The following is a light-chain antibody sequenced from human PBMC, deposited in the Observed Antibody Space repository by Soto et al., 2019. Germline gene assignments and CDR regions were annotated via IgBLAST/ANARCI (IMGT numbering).Light chain of an antibody. V-gene: IGKV3-20*01. Sequence: LTQSPFTRCWLQGARATLSCRDSQCVTSNYLAWYQQKPGQAPRLLIYAASSRATGIPDRFSGSGSGTNFALTISRLEPEDFAVYYCQQYGSSRWTFGQGTKVDIK. CDR3: QQYGSSRWT. CDR1: QCVTSNY. CDR2: AAS. J-gene: IGKJ1*01.